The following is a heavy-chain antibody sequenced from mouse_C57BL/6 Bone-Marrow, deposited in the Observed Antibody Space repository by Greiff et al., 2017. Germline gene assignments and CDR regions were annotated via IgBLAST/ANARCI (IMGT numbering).Heavy chain of an antibody. V-gene: IGHV5-17*01. D-gene: IGHD2-3*01. CDR2: ISSGSSTI. CDR3: ATHGYYGFFAY. J-gene: IGHJ3*01. CDR1: GFTFSDYG. Sequence: EVQRVESGGGLVKPGGSLKLSCAASGFTFSDYGMHWVRQAPEKGLEWVAYISSGSSTIYYADTVKGRFTISRDNAKNTLFLQMTSLRSEDTAMYYCATHGYYGFFAYWGQGTLVTVSA.